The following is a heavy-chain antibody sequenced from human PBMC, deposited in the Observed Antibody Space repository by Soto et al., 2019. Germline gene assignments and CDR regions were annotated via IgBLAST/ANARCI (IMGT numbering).Heavy chain of an antibody. Sequence: QVQLVQSGAEVKKPGASMKVSCKASGYTFIAYYIHWVRQAPGQRLEWMGWVNPNSGGTNSAQKFQGRVTMTRDTSISTAYMELSSLTSDDTAIYFCARDVGEWAPFYYMDVGGNGTTVTVSS. CDR2: VNPNSGGT. CDR1: GYTFIAYY. J-gene: IGHJ6*03. V-gene: IGHV1-2*02. D-gene: IGHD1-26*01. CDR3: ARDVGEWAPFYYMDV.